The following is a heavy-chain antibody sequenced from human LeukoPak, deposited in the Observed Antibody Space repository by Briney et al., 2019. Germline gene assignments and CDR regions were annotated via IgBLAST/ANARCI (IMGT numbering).Heavy chain of an antibody. CDR3: ARGGRLRVPAAMTKAPYYFDY. CDR1: GYTFTSYD. V-gene: IGHV1-8*01. CDR2: MNPNSGNT. D-gene: IGHD2-2*01. Sequence: ASVKVSCKASGYTFTSYDMNWVRQATGQGLEWMGWMNPNSGNTCYAQKFQGRVTMTRNTSISTAYMELSSLRSEDTAVYYCARGGRLRVPAAMTKAPYYFDYWGQGTLVTVSS. J-gene: IGHJ4*02.